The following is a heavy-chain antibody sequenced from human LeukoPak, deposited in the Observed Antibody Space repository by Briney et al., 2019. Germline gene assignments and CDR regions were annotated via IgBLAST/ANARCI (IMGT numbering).Heavy chain of an antibody. J-gene: IGHJ1*01. V-gene: IGHV4-4*07. CDR1: GDSISSFY. Sequence: AETLSLTYTVSGDSISSFYWSWIRQSAGKGLEWIGRVYVSGTTTYNPSLQSRVSMSVDKSKNQVSLKLSSVTAADTAVYYCARGDGNFHFWGQGTLVIVSS. CDR3: ARGDGNFHF. D-gene: IGHD3-9*01. CDR2: VYVSGTT.